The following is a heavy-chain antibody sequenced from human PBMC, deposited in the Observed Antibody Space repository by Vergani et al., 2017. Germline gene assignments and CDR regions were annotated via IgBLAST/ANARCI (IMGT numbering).Heavy chain of an antibody. V-gene: IGHV5-51*01. CDR2: IYPEDSDT. CDR1: GKIFTGYW. Sequence: EVQLMQSAAEVKTSGESLSISCTASGKIFTGYWIGWVRQMPGKGLEWMGIIYPEDSDTRYSPSFEGQVTISVDKSSTTAYLQWSSLKPSDTAMYYCATQTTRVINYRGGQASYTMDVWGQGTTVTVSS. CDR3: ATQTTRVINYRGGQASYTMDV. D-gene: IGHD3-16*01. J-gene: IGHJ6*02.